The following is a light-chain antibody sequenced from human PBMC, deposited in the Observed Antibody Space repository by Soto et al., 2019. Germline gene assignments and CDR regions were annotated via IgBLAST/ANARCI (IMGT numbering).Light chain of an antibody. CDR1: QSISTY. J-gene: IGKJ1*01. CDR2: AAS. CDR3: QQTYSTPPT. Sequence: DIQMTQSPSSLSASVGDRVTITCRASQSISTYLNWYQQKAGLAPKLLIYAASSLQSGVPSRFSGSGSGTDFTLTISSLQLEDFATYYCQQTYSTPPTFGQGTKVDIK. V-gene: IGKV1-39*01.